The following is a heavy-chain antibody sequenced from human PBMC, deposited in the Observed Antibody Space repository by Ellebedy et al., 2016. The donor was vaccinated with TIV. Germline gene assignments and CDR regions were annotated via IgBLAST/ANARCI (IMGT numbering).Heavy chain of an antibody. Sequence: SVKVSCXASGGTFSSYAISWVRQAPGQGLEWMGGIIPIFGTANYAQKFQGRVTITADKSTSTAYMELSSLRSEDTAVYYCAKDLLTVTTWGFDYWGQGTLVTVSS. J-gene: IGHJ4*02. CDR2: IIPIFGTA. D-gene: IGHD4-11*01. V-gene: IGHV1-69*06. CDR3: AKDLLTVTTWGFDY. CDR1: GGTFSSYA.